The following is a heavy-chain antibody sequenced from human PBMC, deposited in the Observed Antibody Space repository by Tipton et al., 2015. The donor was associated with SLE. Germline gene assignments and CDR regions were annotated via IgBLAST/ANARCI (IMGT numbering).Heavy chain of an antibody. CDR1: GYSFTSYW. V-gene: IGHV5-10-1*01. J-gene: IGHJ3*02. CDR3: ARIDYGDPDAFDI. CDR2: IDPSDSYT. Sequence: QLVQSGAEVKKPGESLKISCKGSGYSFTSYWISWVRQMPGKGLDWMGRIDPSDSYTNYSPSFQGHVTISADKSISTAYLQWSSLKASDTAMYYCARIDYGDPDAFDIWGQGTKVTVSS. D-gene: IGHD4-17*01.